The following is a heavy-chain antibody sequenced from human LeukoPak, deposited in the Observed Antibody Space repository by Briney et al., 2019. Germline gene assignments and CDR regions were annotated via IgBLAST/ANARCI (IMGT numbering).Heavy chain of an antibody. V-gene: IGHV1-8*01. Sequence: ASVKVSCKASGYTLTNYDIYWVRQATGQGPEWMGWMNPNSDNTGYAQKFQGRVTMTRDTSISTAYMELSSLRSEDTAVYYCVRGTGTDVLTGPWGQGTLVTVSS. CDR1: GYTLTNYD. CDR3: VRGTGTDVLTGP. D-gene: IGHD3-9*01. CDR2: MNPNSDNT. J-gene: IGHJ5*02.